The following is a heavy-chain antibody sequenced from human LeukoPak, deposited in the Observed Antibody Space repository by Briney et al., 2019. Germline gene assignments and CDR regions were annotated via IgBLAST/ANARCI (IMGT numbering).Heavy chain of an antibody. CDR2: IYDSGST. Sequence: SETLSLICSVSGGSISGDYWSWIRQPPGKGLEWVGYIYDSGSTNYNPSLKSRVTISVDTSKNQFSLKLSSVTAADTAVYYCARGGVSSRYFDLWGRGTLVTVSS. J-gene: IGHJ2*01. V-gene: IGHV4-59*01. CDR1: GGSISGDY. D-gene: IGHD3-10*01. CDR3: ARGGVSSRYFDL.